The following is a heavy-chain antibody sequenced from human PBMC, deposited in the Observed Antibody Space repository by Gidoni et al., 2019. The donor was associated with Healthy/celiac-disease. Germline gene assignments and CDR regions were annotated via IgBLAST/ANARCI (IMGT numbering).Heavy chain of an antibody. CDR1: GYTFSSYS. V-gene: IGHV3-21*01. CDR2: ISSSSSYI. CDR3: ARVHTGYYFDY. Sequence: EVQLVESGGGLVKPGGSLRLSCAASGYTFSSYSMNWVRQAPGKGLEWVSSISSSSSYIYYADSVKGRFTISRDNAKNSLYLQMNSLRAEDTAVYYCARVHTGYYFDYWGQGTLVTVSS. D-gene: IGHD2-2*02. J-gene: IGHJ4*02.